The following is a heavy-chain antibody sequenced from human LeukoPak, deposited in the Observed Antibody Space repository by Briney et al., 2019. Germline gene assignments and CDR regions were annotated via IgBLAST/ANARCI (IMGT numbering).Heavy chain of an antibody. Sequence: ASVKVSCKASVYTFTSYGISWVRQAPGQGVEWMGWISAYNGNTNYAQTLHGRVTMPTDPSTSTAYMELRSLRSDDTAVYYCARGLIVGIFGEGFDPWGQGTLVTVSS. D-gene: IGHD3-3*01. CDR3: ARGLIVGIFGEGFDP. V-gene: IGHV1-18*01. CDR1: VYTFTSYG. CDR2: ISAYNGNT. J-gene: IGHJ5*02.